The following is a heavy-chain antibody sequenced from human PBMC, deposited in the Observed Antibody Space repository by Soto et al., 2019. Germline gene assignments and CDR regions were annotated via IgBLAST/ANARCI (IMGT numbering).Heavy chain of an antibody. CDR1: GFTFSSYG. CDR3: AAPGEQWLDIQGGGMDV. J-gene: IGHJ6*02. V-gene: IGHV3-30*03. CDR2: ISYDGSNK. D-gene: IGHD6-19*01. Sequence: GGSLRLSCAASGFTFSSYGMHWVRQAPGKGLEWVAVISYDGSNKYYADSVKGRFTISRDNSKNTLYLQMNSLRAEDTAVYYCAAPGEQWLDIQGGGMDVWGQGTTVTVSS.